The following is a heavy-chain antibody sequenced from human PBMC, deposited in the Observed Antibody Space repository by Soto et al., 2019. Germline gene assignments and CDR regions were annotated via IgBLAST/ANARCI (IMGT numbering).Heavy chain of an antibody. CDR1: GYTFTSYG. D-gene: IGHD4-17*01. CDR2: ISAYNGNT. J-gene: IGHJ2*01. V-gene: IGHV1-18*01. Sequence: QVQLVRSGAEVKKPGASVKVSCKASGYTFTSYGISWVRQAPGQGLEWMGWISAYNGNTNYAQKLQGRVTMTTDTSTSTAYMELRSLRSDDTVVYYCARDQDYGDRYWYFDLWGRGTLVTVSS. CDR3: ARDQDYGDRYWYFDL.